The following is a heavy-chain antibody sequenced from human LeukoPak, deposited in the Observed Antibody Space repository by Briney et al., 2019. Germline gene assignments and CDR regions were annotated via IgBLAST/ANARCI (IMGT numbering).Heavy chain of an antibody. Sequence: PGESLRLSCAASGFLFRSYSMSWVRQAPGKGLEWISYIISSGSTTYYADSVKGRFVISRDNAKNSLYLQMNSLRAEDTAVYYCASGLGEFGYWGQGTLVTVSS. CDR3: ASGLGEFGY. J-gene: IGHJ4*02. D-gene: IGHD3-16*01. CDR2: IISSGSTT. V-gene: IGHV3-48*04. CDR1: GFLFRSYS.